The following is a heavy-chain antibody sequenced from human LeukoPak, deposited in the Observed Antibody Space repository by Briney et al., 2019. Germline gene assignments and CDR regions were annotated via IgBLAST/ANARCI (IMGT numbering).Heavy chain of an antibody. CDR2: ISAYNGNT. Sequence: ASVKVSCKASGYTFTSYGISWVRQAPGQGLEWMGWISAYNGNTNYAQKLQGRVTITRNTSISTAYMELSSLRSEDTAVYYCARQGQYRPYYDFWSGYHNWFDPWGQGTLVTVSS. CDR1: GYTFTSYG. CDR3: ARQGQYRPYYDFWSGYHNWFDP. D-gene: IGHD3-3*01. J-gene: IGHJ5*02. V-gene: IGHV1-18*01.